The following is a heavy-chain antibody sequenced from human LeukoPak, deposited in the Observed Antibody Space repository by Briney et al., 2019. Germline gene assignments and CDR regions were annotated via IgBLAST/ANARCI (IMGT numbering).Heavy chain of an antibody. J-gene: IGHJ4*02. D-gene: IGHD3-9*01. CDR3: ARGLRYFDWLLCDY. CDR1: GFTFSNYW. V-gene: IGHV3-74*01. Sequence: EGSLRLSCAASGFTFSNYWMHWVRQSPGKGLVWVSRINSDGSSTSYADSVKGRFTISRDNAKNSLYLQMNSLRAEDTALYYCARGLRYFDWLLCDYWGQGTLVTVSS. CDR2: INSDGSST.